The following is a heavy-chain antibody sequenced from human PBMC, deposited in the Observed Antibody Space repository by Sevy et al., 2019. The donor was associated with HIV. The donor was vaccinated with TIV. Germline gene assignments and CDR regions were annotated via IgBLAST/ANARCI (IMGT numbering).Heavy chain of an antibody. Sequence: GGSLRLSCAASGFTFSTYAMTWVRQAPGGGLEWVSVISGSGSSTYYANSVKGQFTISRDNSKNTLFLQMNSLRADDTAVYYCAKDRVSGTYYSGDFDYWGQGTLVTVSS. CDR1: GFTFSTYA. CDR2: ISGSGSST. D-gene: IGHD3-10*01. J-gene: IGHJ4*02. CDR3: AKDRVSGTYYSGDFDY. V-gene: IGHV3-23*01.